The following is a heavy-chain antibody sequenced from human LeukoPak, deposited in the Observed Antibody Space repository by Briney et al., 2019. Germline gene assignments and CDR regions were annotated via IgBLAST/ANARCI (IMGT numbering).Heavy chain of an antibody. CDR3: ARDVPDDSGSYYYFDY. V-gene: IGHV1-2*02. J-gene: IGHJ4*02. D-gene: IGHD1-26*01. CDR2: INPNSGGT. Sequence: ASVKVSCKASGYTFTGYYMHWVRQAPGQGLEWMGWINPNSGGTNYAQKFQGRVTMTRDTSISTAYMELSRLRSDDTAVYYCARDVPDDSGSYYYFDYWGQGTLVTVS. CDR1: GYTFTGYY.